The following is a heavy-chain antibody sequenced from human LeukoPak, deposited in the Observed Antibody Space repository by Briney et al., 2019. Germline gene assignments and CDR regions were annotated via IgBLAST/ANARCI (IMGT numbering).Heavy chain of an antibody. Sequence: PSETLSLTCAVYGKSLSSYYWIWVRQPPGKGLEWIGEISHSGGANYSPSLKSRVTISLDTSKNQFSLRLTSVTAADTAVYYCARLTWDLPPGGLYYNYYIDVWDKGATVTVSS. D-gene: IGHD1-26*01. CDR2: ISHSGGA. J-gene: IGHJ6*03. CDR1: GKSLSSYY. CDR3: ARLTWDLPPGGLYYNYYIDV. V-gene: IGHV4-34*01.